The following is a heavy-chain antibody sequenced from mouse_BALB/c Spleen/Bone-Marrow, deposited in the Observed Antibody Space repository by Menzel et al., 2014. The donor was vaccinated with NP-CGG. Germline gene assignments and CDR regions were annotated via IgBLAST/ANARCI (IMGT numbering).Heavy chain of an antibody. Sequence: QVQLQQSGAELVKPGASVKLSCKASGYTFTSYWMQWVRQRPGQGLEWIGEINPSNGRINYYEKFKSKATLTVDKSSSTAYMQLSSLTSEDSAVYYCARKYYGSSYVWYFDVWGAGTTVTVSS. V-gene: IGHV1S81*02. CDR1: GYTFTSYW. D-gene: IGHD1-1*01. CDR3: ARKYYGSSYVWYFDV. CDR2: INPSNGRI. J-gene: IGHJ1*01.